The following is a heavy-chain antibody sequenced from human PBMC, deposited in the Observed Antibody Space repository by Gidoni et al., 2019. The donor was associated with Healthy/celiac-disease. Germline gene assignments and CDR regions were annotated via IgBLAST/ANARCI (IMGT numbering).Heavy chain of an antibody. J-gene: IGHJ6*02. CDR2: INPNSGGT. CDR3: ARVVAATYYYYGMDV. V-gene: IGHV1-2*02. D-gene: IGHD2-15*01. CDR1: GYTFTGYY. Sequence: QVQLVQTGAEVKKPGASVKVSCMASGYTFTGYYMHWVRQPPGQGLEWMGWINPNSGGTNYEQKLQGRVTMTGDTSISTAYMELSRLRSDDTAVYYCARVVAATYYYYGMDVWGQGTTVTVSS.